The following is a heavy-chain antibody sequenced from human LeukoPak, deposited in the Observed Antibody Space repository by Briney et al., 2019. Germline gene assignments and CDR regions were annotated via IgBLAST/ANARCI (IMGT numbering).Heavy chain of an antibody. Sequence: PGGSLRLSCAASGFTFDDYAMHWVRQAPGKGLEWVSGISWNSGSIGYADSVKGRFTISRDNAKNSLYLQMNSLRVEDTAGYYCAKDQGSGHGAYTWGTFDFWGLETLVTVSS. CDR1: GFTFDDYA. CDR2: ISWNSGSI. V-gene: IGHV3-9*01. CDR3: AKDQGSGHGAYTWGTFDF. J-gene: IGHJ4*01. D-gene: IGHD4/OR15-4a*01.